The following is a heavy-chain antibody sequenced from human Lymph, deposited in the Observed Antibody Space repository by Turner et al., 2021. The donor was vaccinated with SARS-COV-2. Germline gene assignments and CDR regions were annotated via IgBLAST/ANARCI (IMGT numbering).Heavy chain of an antibody. J-gene: IGHJ5*02. CDR2: MNPNSGYT. Sequence: QVQLVQSGAEVKKPGASVKVSCKASGYTFTSYDINWVRQATGQGLEWMGWMNPNSGYTGYAQKFQGRVNMTRNTSISTAYMELNSLTSDDTAVYYCAKGDGYPPHGLLDPWGQGTLVTVSS. D-gene: IGHD6-25*01. CDR1: GYTFTSYD. V-gene: IGHV1-8*01. CDR3: AKGDGYPPHGLLDP.